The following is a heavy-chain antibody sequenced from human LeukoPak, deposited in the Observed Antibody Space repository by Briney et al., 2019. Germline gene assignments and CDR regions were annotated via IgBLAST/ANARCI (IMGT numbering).Heavy chain of an antibody. V-gene: IGHV1-46*01. CDR3: ARRPKDTRLLSYENWFAP. CDR2: INPSGGST. D-gene: IGHD1-26*01. Sequence: GASVKVSCKASGYTFTSYYMHWVRQAPGQGLEWMGIINPSGGSTSYAQKFQGRVIMTRDMSTSTVYMELSSLRSEDTAVYYCARRPKDTRLLSYENWFAPWGQGTLVTVSS. CDR1: GYTFTSYY. J-gene: IGHJ5*02.